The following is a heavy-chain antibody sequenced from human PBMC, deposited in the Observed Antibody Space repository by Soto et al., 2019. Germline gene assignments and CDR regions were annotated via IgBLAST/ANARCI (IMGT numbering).Heavy chain of an antibody. CDR3: ARDPEQWLVLWYFDL. Sequence: QVQLVQSGAEVKKPGASVKVSCKASGYTFTGYYMHWVRQAPGQGLEWMGWINPNSGGTNYAQKFQGRVTMTSDTSISTAYMELSRLRSDDTAVYYCARDPEQWLVLWYFDLWGRGTLVTVSS. CDR2: INPNSGGT. V-gene: IGHV1-2*02. CDR1: GYTFTGYY. D-gene: IGHD6-19*01. J-gene: IGHJ2*01.